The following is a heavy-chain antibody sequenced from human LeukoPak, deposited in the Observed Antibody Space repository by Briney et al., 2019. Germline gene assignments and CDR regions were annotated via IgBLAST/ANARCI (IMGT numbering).Heavy chain of an antibody. CDR1: GYTFTSYD. V-gene: IGHV1-8*01. CDR3: ARWYCYDSSGYLDY. J-gene: IGHJ4*02. D-gene: IGHD3-22*01. CDR2: MNPNSGNT. Sequence: ASVKVSCKASGYTFTSYDINWVRQATGQGLEWMGWMNPNSGNTGYAQKFQGRVTMTRNTSISTAYMELSSLRSEDTAVYYCARWYCYDSSGYLDYWGQGTLVTVSS.